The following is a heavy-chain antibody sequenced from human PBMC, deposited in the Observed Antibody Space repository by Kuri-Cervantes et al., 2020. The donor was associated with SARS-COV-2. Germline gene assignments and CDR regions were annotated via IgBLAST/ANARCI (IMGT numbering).Heavy chain of an antibody. CDR1: GYTFTDYY. CDR2: INPNSGGT. V-gene: IGHV1-2*02. J-gene: IGHJ3*02. Sequence: ASVKVSCKASGYTFTDYYMHWVRQAPGQGLEWMGWINPNSGGTNYAQKFQGRVTMTRDTSISTAYMELSRLRSDDTAVYYCARDSATSRSAFDIWGQGTMVTVSS. CDR3: ARDSATSRSAFDI. D-gene: IGHD6-13*01.